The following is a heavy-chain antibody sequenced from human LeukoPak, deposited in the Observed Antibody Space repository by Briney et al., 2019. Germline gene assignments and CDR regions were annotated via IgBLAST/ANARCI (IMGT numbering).Heavy chain of an antibody. CDR1: GFPFSSFW. CDR2: MSPDGSDM. CDR3: AKELTNSPAAVQHY. V-gene: IGHV3-7*03. D-gene: IGHD6-13*01. J-gene: IGHJ4*02. Sequence: PGGSLRLSCAASGFPFSSFWMTWVRQAPGKGLEWVATMSPDGSDMYDADSVRGRFTTSRDNSKNTLYLQMNSLRAEDTAVYYCAKELTNSPAAVQHYWGQGTLVTVSS.